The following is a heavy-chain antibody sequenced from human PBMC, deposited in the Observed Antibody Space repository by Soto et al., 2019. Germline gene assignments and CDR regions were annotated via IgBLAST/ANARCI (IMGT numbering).Heavy chain of an antibody. J-gene: IGHJ6*02. V-gene: IGHV3-74*01. CDR3: AGGMAGLDV. CDR2: INSDGSHT. Sequence: EVQLVESAGGLVQPGGSLRLSCAASGLSFNIYWMHWVRQVPGKGLVWLARINSDGSHTIYVDSVKGRFTISRDNAKNTVFLQMDSLRDEDTGVYYCAGGMAGLDVWGQGTTVTVSS. CDR1: GLSFNIYW.